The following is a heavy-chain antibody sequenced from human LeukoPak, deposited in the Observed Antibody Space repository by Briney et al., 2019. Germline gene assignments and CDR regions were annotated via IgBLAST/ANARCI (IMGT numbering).Heavy chain of an antibody. CDR2: ISGNGGST. CDR1: GFTFSSYA. Sequence: GGSLRLSCAASGFTFSSYAMSWVRQAPGKGLEWVSAISGNGGSTYYADSVKGRFTISRDNSKNTLYLQMNSLRAEDTAVYYCAKSRLRLDAFDYWGQGTLVTVSS. D-gene: IGHD5-12*01. V-gene: IGHV3-23*01. J-gene: IGHJ4*02. CDR3: AKSRLRLDAFDY.